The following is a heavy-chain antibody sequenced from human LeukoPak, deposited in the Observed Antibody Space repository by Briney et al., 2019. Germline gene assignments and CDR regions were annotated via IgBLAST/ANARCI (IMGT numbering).Heavy chain of an antibody. CDR3: ARLRRNSDSSGYYYYYDY. CDR1: GYTFSSFS. V-gene: IGHV3-21*01. J-gene: IGHJ4*02. CDR2: ISVRSNYI. Sequence: PGGSLRLSCAASGYTFSSFSINRVRQAPGKGLEWVSSISVRSNYIYYADSVRGRFSISRDDARNSLYLQMDSLRGDDTAVYYCARLRRNSDSSGYYYYYDYWGQGTLVTVSS. D-gene: IGHD3-22*01.